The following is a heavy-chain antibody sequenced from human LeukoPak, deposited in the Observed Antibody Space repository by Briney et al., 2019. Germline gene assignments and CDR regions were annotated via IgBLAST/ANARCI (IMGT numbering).Heavy chain of an antibody. Sequence: PGRSLRLFCAASGFTFSTYAMSWVRQAPGKGLEWVSGISGGGGVTYYADSVKGRFTISRDNSKHTLYLQMNSLRAEDTAVYYCAKGSVSVVPLYDPWGQGTLVTVSS. V-gene: IGHV3-23*01. CDR1: GFTFSTYA. J-gene: IGHJ5*02. CDR3: AKGSVSVVPLYDP. D-gene: IGHD2-15*01. CDR2: ISGGGGVT.